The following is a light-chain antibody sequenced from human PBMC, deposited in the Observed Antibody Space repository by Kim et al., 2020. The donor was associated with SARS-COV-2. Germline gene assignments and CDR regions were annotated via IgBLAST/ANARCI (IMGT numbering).Light chain of an antibody. CDR3: QQYGTSPT. CDR1: QSVSSRY. J-gene: IGKJ1*01. Sequence: EIVLTQSPGTLSLSPGERATLSCRASQSVSSRYFAWYQQKPGQAPRPLIYGASSRATGVPDRFSGSGSGTDFILTISRLEPEDFAVYYCQQYGTSPTFGQGTKVDIK. V-gene: IGKV3-20*01. CDR2: GAS.